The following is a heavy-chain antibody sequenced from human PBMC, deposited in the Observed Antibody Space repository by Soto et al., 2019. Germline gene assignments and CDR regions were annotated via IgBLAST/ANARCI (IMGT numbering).Heavy chain of an antibody. D-gene: IGHD3-10*01. V-gene: IGHV3-23*01. Sequence: EVQLLESGGGLVQPGGSLRLSCAASGFTFSSSAMSWVRQAPGKRLEWVSAISGSGGSPYYADSVKGRFTISRDNYKKTLYLQMNSLRAEDTAVYYCALDYYGSGSYPNDAFDSWGQGTMVTVSS. CDR3: ALDYYGSGSYPNDAFDS. CDR1: GFTFSSSA. J-gene: IGHJ3*02. CDR2: ISGSGGSP.